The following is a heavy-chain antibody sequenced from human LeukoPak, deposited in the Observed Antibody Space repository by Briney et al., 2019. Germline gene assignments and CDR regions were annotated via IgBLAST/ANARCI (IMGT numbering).Heavy chain of an antibody. D-gene: IGHD6-19*01. Sequence: PGGSLRLSCAASGFTFSSYGMHWVRQAPGKGLEWVAVISYDGSNKYYADSVKGRFTISRDNSKNTLYLQMNSLRAEDTAVYYCASLNIAVAGTFDYWGQGTLVTVSS. CDR1: GFTFSSYG. J-gene: IGHJ4*02. V-gene: IGHV3-30*03. CDR3: ASLNIAVAGTFDY. CDR2: ISYDGSNK.